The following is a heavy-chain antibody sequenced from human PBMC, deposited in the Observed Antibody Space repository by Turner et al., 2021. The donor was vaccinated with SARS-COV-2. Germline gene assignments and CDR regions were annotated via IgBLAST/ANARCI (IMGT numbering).Heavy chain of an antibody. J-gene: IGHJ4*02. CDR3: ATASCVFRYLEW. V-gene: IGHV4-4*02. CDR1: GVSISSPYL. Sequence: QVQLQASGPGLVKPSGTLSVTFTVSGVSISSPYLWTWVRQSPGKGLEWVGQIYHTGTTNYNPSFKDRVTISIDKSKSHFSLNLTSVTAADTAMYYCATASCVFRYLEWWGQGALVTVSS. D-gene: IGHD3-3*01. CDR2: IYHTGTT.